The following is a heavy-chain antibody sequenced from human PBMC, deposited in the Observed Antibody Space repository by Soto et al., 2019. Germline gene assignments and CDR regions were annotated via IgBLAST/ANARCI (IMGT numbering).Heavy chain of an antibody. CDR2: ISSSGGST. J-gene: IGHJ4*02. CDR3: AKYQPMTQPRPYFDD. Sequence: EVQLLESGGDLIQPGGSLRLSCAASGFTFSSYAMSWVRQAPGKGLGWVSAISSSGGSTFYADSVKGRFTISRDNSRNTLHLQMNSLRAEDTAIDYCAKYQPMTQPRPYFDDWGQGSLVTVSP. CDR1: GFTFSSYA. V-gene: IGHV3-23*01. D-gene: IGHD2-21*02.